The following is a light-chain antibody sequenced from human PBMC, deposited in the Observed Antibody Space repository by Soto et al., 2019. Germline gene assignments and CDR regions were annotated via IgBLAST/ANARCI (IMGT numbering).Light chain of an antibody. J-gene: IGLJ1*01. V-gene: IGLV1-51*02. Sequence: QSVLTQPPSVSATPGQKVTISCSGSSSNFGSNSVSWYQQLPGTAPKLLVYETNRRPSGIPDRFSGSKSGTSATLGITGLQAGGQGDLYWATWDRSLSVGVFGTGTKLTVL. CDR1: SSNFGSNS. CDR2: ETN. CDR3: ATWDRSLSVGV.